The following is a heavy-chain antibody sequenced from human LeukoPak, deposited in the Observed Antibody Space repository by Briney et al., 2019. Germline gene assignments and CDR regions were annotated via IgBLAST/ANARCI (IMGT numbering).Heavy chain of an antibody. CDR3: ARDPGAGEWVFYFDY. CDR1: GFTFSSYG. CDR2: IWYDGSNK. V-gene: IGHV3-33*01. Sequence: GRSLRFSCAASGFTFSSYGMHWVRQAPGTGLEWVAVIWYDGSNKYYADSVKGRFTISRDNSKNTLYLQMNSLRAEDTAVYYCARDPGAGEWVFYFDYWGQGTLVTVSS. J-gene: IGHJ4*02. D-gene: IGHD3-16*01.